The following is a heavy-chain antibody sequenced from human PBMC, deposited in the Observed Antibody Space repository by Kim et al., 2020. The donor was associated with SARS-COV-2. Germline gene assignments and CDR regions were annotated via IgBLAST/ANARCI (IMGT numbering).Heavy chain of an antibody. CDR2: ISAYNGNT. CDR1: GYTFTSYG. CDR3: ARDLEWLRFSDYYYGMDV. D-gene: IGHD5-12*01. V-gene: IGHV1-18*01. Sequence: ASVKVSCKASGYTFTSYGISWVRQAPGQGLEWMGWISAYNGNTNYAQKLQGRVTMTTDTSTSTAYMELRSLRSDDTAVYYCARDLEWLRFSDYYYGMDVWGQGTTVTVSS. J-gene: IGHJ6*02.